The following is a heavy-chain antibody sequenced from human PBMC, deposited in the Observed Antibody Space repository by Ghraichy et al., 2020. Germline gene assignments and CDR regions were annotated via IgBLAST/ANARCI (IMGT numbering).Heavy chain of an antibody. V-gene: IGHV3-15*01. CDR1: GFTFSNAR. Sequence: GGSLRLSCAASGFTFSNARMSWVRQAPGKGLGWVGRIKSKTDGGTTDYAAPVKGRFTISRDDSKNTLYLQMNSLKTEDTAVYYCTTFWWMATVTTGVFDYWGQGTLVTVSS. D-gene: IGHD4-17*01. CDR2: IKSKTDGGTT. CDR3: TTFWWMATVTTGVFDY. J-gene: IGHJ4*02.